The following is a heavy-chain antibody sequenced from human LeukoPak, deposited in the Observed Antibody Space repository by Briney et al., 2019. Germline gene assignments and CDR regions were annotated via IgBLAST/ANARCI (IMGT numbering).Heavy chain of an antibody. Sequence: SGTLSLTCVVSGDSISRSNWWIWVRQPPGKGLKWIGEIYHSGSSNYNPSLKSRITISVDKSKNQFSLRLSSVTAADTAVYYCARADATYYYYYMDVWGKGTTVIVSS. D-gene: IGHD2-2*01. V-gene: IGHV4-4*02. CDR1: GDSISRSNW. CDR3: ARADATYYYYYMDV. CDR2: IYHSGSS. J-gene: IGHJ6*03.